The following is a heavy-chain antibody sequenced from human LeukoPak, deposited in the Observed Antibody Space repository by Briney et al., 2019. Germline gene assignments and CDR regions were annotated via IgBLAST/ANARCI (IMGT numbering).Heavy chain of an antibody. V-gene: IGHV4-59*08. CDR1: GGSISSYY. J-gene: IGHJ4*02. D-gene: IGHD5-18*01. Sequence: SETLSLTCTVSGGSISSYYWSWIRQPPGKGLEWIGYIYYSGGTNYNPSLKSRVSMSVDTSKNQFSLKLTSVTAADRAVYYCARHDSSGYYYWGQGILVTVSS. CDR3: ARHDSSGYYY. CDR2: IYYSGGT.